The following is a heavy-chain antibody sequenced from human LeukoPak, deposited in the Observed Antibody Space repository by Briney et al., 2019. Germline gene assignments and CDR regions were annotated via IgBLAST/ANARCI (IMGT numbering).Heavy chain of an antibody. CDR3: ARGTRITIFGNPLRLNWFDP. J-gene: IGHJ5*02. CDR2: INHSGST. CDR1: GGSFSGYY. D-gene: IGHD3-3*01. V-gene: IGHV4-34*01. Sequence: PSETLSLTCAVYGGSFSGYYWSWIRQPPGKGLEWIGEINHSGSTNYNPSLKSRVTISVDTSKNQFSLKLSSVTAADTAVYYCARGTRITIFGNPLRLNWFDPWAREPWSPSPQ.